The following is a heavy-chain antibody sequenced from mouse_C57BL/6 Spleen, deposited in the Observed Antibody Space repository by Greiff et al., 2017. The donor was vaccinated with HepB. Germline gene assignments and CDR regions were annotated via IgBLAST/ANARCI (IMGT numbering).Heavy chain of an antibody. J-gene: IGHJ2*01. Sequence: QVHVKQSGAELVRPGASVKLSCKASGYTFTDYYINWVKQRPGQGLEWIARIYPGSGNTYYNEKFKGKATLTAEKSSSTAYMQLSSLTSEDSAVYFCARSITTVVAPYFDYWGQGTTLTVSS. D-gene: IGHD1-1*01. V-gene: IGHV1-76*01. CDR2: IYPGSGNT. CDR3: ARSITTVVAPYFDY. CDR1: GYTFTDYY.